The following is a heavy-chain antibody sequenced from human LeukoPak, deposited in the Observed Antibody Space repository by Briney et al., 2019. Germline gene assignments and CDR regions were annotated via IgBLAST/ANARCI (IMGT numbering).Heavy chain of an antibody. J-gene: IGHJ4*02. Sequence: IKQYGSEKYYLDSVKGRFTISRDNAKNSLYLQMNSLRAEDTAVYYCAREDYYGSSSTDYWGQGTLVTVSS. V-gene: IGHV3-7*01. CDR3: AREDYYGSSSTDY. D-gene: IGHD3-10*01. CDR2: IKQYGSEK.